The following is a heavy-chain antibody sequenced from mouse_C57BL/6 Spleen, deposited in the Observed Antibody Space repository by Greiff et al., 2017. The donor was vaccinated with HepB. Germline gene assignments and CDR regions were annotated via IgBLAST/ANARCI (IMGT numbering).Heavy chain of an antibody. CDR2: IDPSDSYT. J-gene: IGHJ4*01. V-gene: IGHV1-69*01. Sequence: VQLQQSGAELVMPGASVKLSCKASGYTFTSYWMHWVKQRPGQGLEWIGEIDPSDSYTNYNQKFKGKSTWTVDKSSSTAYMQLSSLTSEDSAVYYCARSGRGTWAMDYWGQGTSVTVSS. CDR1: GYTFTSYW. D-gene: IGHD3-3*01. CDR3: ARSGRGTWAMDY.